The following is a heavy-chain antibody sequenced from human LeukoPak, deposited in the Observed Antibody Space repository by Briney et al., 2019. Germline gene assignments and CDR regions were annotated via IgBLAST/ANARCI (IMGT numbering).Heavy chain of an antibody. D-gene: IGHD2-2*01. CDR3: ARDEVGGSSTSCPNS. CDR2: ISAYNGNT. Sequence: GASVKVSCKASGYTFTSYGISWVRQAPGQGLEWMGWISAYNGNTNYAQKLQGRVTMTTDTSTSTAYMELRSLRSDDTAVYYCARDEVGGSSTSCPNSWGQGTLVTVSS. J-gene: IGHJ4*02. V-gene: IGHV1-18*01. CDR1: GYTFTSYG.